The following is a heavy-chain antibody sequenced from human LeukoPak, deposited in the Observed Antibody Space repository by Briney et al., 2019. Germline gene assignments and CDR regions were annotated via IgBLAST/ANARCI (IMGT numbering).Heavy chain of an antibody. V-gene: IGHV1-3*01. CDR3: ARGSSSDWPLEY. D-gene: IGHD6-19*01. CDR2: INAGNGNT. Sequence: ASVKVSCKASGYTFTSFAIHWVRQAPGQRLEWMGWINAGNGNTKYSQKFQGRVTITRDTSASTAYMELSTLRSEDTAVYYCARGSSSDWPLEYWGRGIPVTVSS. CDR1: GYTFTSFA. J-gene: IGHJ4*02.